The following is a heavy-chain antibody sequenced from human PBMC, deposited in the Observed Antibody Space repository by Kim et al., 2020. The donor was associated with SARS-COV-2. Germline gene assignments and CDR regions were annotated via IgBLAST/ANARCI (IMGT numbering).Heavy chain of an antibody. J-gene: IGHJ4*02. CDR1: GYTLTELS. D-gene: IGHD6-19*01. V-gene: IGHV1-24*01. CDR2: FDPEDGET. CDR3: ATVAGYSSGWSSGKFDY. Sequence: ASVKVSCKVSGYTLTELSMHWVRQAPVKGLEWMGGFDPEDGETIYAQKFQGRVTMTEDTSTDTAYMELSSLRSEDTAVYYCATVAGYSSGWSSGKFDYWGQGTLVTVSS.